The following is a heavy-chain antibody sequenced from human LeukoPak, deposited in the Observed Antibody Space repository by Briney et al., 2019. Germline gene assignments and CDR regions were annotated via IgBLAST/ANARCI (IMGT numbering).Heavy chain of an antibody. Sequence: ASVKVSCKASGYTFTRHFIHWVRQAPGQGLEWMGIINPGSGYTRFAQKFQGRVTMSTDTSTSTVYMELSSLRSEDTAVYYCARDGANYAFDICGQGTMVTVSS. CDR3: ARDGANYAFDI. CDR2: INPGSGYT. D-gene: IGHD4/OR15-4a*01. J-gene: IGHJ3*02. V-gene: IGHV1-46*01. CDR1: GYTFTRHF.